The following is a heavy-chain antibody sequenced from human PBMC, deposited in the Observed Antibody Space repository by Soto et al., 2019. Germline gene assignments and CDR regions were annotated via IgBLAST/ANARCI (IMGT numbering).Heavy chain of an antibody. Sequence: QVHLVESGGGVVQPGRSLRLSCVASGFNFGTYAIHWVRQAPGKGLQWVALIAYDGINTYYADSVKGRFTISRDNSKNTLHLQMNSMRPEDTGVYFCARVTPGNNLYYFSGLDVWGQGTSVTVS. CDR1: GFNFGTYA. V-gene: IGHV3-30-3*01. J-gene: IGHJ6*02. CDR2: IAYDGINT. D-gene: IGHD1-1*01. CDR3: ARVTPGNNLYYFSGLDV.